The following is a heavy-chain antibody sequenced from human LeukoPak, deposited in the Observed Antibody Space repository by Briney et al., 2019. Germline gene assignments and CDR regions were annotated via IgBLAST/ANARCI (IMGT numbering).Heavy chain of an antibody. Sequence: GGSLRLSCAASGLTFDDYGMSWVRQAPGKGLEWVSAIRGSGGGTKYGDSVKGRFTISRDNSKNTLYLQMNSLRAEDTAVYYCARRRGGYSYGYYGGVLWFDPWGQGTLVTVSS. CDR1: GLTFDDYG. V-gene: IGHV3-23*01. D-gene: IGHD5-18*01. J-gene: IGHJ5*02. CDR2: IRGSGGGT. CDR3: ARRRGGYSYGYYGGVLWFDP.